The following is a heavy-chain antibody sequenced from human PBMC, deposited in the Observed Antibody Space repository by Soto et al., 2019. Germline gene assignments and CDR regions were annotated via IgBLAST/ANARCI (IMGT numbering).Heavy chain of an antibody. D-gene: IGHD6-19*01. V-gene: IGHV1-18*01. CDR1: GYTFTPYG. Sequence: QVQLVQSGAEMKTPGASVKVSCKTSGYTFTPYGISWVRQAPGQGLEWMGWINPYNSNTDYAESLQGRVTMTTETSTNTADMELRSLKSADTAIYYCARNRVGVPRWLVGPFDYWGQGTLVTVSS. J-gene: IGHJ4*02. CDR3: ARNRVGVPRWLVGPFDY. CDR2: INPYNSNT.